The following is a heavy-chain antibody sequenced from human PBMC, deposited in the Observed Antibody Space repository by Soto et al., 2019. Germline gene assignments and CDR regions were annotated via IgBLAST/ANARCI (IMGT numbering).Heavy chain of an antibody. CDR2: ISGSGGST. J-gene: IGHJ4*02. CDR3: ARPSVWGSYYFDY. V-gene: IGHV3-23*01. D-gene: IGHD3-16*01. Sequence: GGSLRLSCAASGFTFDDYAMHWVRQAPGKGLEWVSGISGSGGSTYYADSVKGRFTISRDNSKNTLYLQMNSLRAEDTAVYYCARPSVWGSYYFDYWGQGTLVTVSS. CDR1: GFTFDDYA.